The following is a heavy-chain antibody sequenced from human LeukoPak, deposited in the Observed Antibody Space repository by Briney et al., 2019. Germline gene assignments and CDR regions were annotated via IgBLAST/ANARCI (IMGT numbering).Heavy chain of an antibody. V-gene: IGHV4-61*01. CDR2: INHSGST. J-gene: IGHJ3*02. D-gene: IGHD1-1*01. CDR1: GGSVSSGSYY. Sequence: SETLSLTCTVSGGSVSSGSYYWSWIRQPPGKGLEWIGEINHSGSTNYNPSLKSRVTISVDTSKNQFSLKLSSVTAADTAVYYCARGRAPQRVRGDASDIWGQGTMVTVSS. CDR3: ARGRAPQRVRGDASDI.